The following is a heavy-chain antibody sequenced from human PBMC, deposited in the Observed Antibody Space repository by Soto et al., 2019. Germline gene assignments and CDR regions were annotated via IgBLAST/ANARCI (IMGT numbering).Heavy chain of an antibody. Sequence: GGSLRLSCAASGFSFSSYAMNWVRQAPGKGLEWVAVIAYDGSNKYYADSVKGRFTISRENSQNTLSLQMNSLRAEDTAVYYCARSRFPGYGGHPHDYWGQGTLVTVSS. CDR1: GFSFSSYA. CDR2: IAYDGSNK. D-gene: IGHD4-17*01. V-gene: IGHV3-30-3*01. J-gene: IGHJ4*02. CDR3: ARSRFPGYGGHPHDY.